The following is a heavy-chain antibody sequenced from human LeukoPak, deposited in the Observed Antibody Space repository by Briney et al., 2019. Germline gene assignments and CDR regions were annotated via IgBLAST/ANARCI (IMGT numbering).Heavy chain of an antibody. Sequence: GGSLRLSCAASGFTFSSYWMSWVRQAPGKGLEGGANIKQDGSEKYYVDPVKGRFTISRDNARNSLYLQMNSLRAEDTAVYYCARVSRGSGTKSDYWGQGTLVTVSS. CDR2: IKQDGSEK. D-gene: IGHD3-10*01. CDR3: ARVSRGSGTKSDY. V-gene: IGHV3-7*03. J-gene: IGHJ4*02. CDR1: GFTFSSYW.